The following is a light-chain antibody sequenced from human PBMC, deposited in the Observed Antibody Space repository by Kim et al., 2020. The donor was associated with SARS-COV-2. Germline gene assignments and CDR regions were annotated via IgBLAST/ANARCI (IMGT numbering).Light chain of an antibody. CDR1: ITNNEKHY. V-gene: IGLV1-47*01. J-gene: IGLJ3*02. CDR2: GNN. Sequence: GPRGTLPCPGSITNNEKHYVYWYKRVPGTAPNVLIQGNNQRPSGFPDRFAGYKSGTSAFLAIRGLRSEDEADYYCAAWDDRLSGGVFGGGNKLTVL. CDR3: AAWDDRLSGGV.